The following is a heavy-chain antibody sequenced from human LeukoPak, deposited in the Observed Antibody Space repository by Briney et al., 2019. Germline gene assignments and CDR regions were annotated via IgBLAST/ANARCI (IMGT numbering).Heavy chain of an antibody. CDR2: ISWNSGSI. Sequence: GRSLRLSCAASGFNFNTYGMHWVRQAPGKGLEWVSGISWNSGSIGYADSVKGRFTISRDNAKNSLYLQMNSLRAEDMALYYCAKGYCSSTSCYPDYWGQGTLVTVSS. V-gene: IGHV3-9*03. J-gene: IGHJ4*02. CDR3: AKGYCSSTSCYPDY. D-gene: IGHD2-2*01. CDR1: GFNFNTYG.